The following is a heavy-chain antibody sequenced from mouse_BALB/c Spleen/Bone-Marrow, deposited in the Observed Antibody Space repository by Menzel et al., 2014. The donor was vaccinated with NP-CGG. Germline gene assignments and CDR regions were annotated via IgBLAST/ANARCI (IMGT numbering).Heavy chain of an antibody. CDR1: GYTFTNYW. D-gene: IGHD2-4*01. J-gene: IGHJ4*01. V-gene: IGHV1-7*01. Sequence: QVQLQQSGAELAKPGASVKMSCKASGYTFTNYWMHWVKQRPGQGLEWIGYINPSTGYTEYNQKFKDKATLTADKSSSTAYMQLSSLTSEDSAAYYCARSTITTGMDYWGQGTSVTVSS. CDR2: INPSTGYT. CDR3: ARSTITTGMDY.